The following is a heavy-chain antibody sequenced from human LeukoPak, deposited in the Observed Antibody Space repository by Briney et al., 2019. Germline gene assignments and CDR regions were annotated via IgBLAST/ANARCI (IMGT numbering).Heavy chain of an antibody. CDR3: ATEGFRGVLFHI. D-gene: IGHD3-10*01. CDR2: LYSGGNT. J-gene: IGHJ3*02. V-gene: IGHV3-66*01. Sequence: TGGSLRLSCAASGFTFSSYAMSWVRQAPGKGLEWVSVLYSGGNTYYADSVQGRFTISRDNSRNTLYLQMNSLRVEDTAVYYCATEGFRGVLFHIWGQGTVVTVSS. CDR1: GFTFSSYA.